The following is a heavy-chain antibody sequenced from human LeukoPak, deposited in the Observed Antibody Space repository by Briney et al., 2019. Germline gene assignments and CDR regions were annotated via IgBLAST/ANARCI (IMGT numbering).Heavy chain of an antibody. V-gene: IGHV4-4*02. Sequence: SETLSLTCAVSGGSISSNNWWSWVRQPPGKGLEWIGEIYHSGSTNYNPSLKSRVTISVDKSQNQFSLKLSSVTAADTAVYYCARVHGDYGDYWGQGTLVTVSS. CDR1: GGSISSNNW. CDR3: ARVHGDYGDY. CDR2: IYHSGST. D-gene: IGHD4-17*01. J-gene: IGHJ4*02.